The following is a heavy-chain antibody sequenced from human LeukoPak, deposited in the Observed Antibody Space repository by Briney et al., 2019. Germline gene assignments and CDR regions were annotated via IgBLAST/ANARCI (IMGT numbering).Heavy chain of an antibody. CDR1: GFTFGDYA. CDR2: IRRKANAGTT. V-gene: IGHV3-49*04. J-gene: IGHJ4*02. CDR3: TSGLYYDSWSDLFDY. D-gene: IGHD3-3*01. Sequence: PGGSLRLSCTAFGFTFGDYAMSWVRQAPGKGPEWVGFIRRKANAGTTEYAASVKGRFTISRDDSKSIAYLQMNSLKTDDAALYYCTSGLYYDSWSDLFDYWGQGTLVTVSS.